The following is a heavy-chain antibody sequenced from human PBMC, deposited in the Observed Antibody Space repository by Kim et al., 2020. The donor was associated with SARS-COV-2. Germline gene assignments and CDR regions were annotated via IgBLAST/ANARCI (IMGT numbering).Heavy chain of an antibody. V-gene: IGHV4-34*01. J-gene: IGHJ4*02. Sequence: SETLSLTCAVYGGSFSGYYWSWIRQPPGKGLEWIGEINHTGSTNYNPSLKSRVTISVDTSKNQFSLKLSSVTAADTAVYYCAAGSGYDSIWGQGTLVTVSP. CDR1: GGSFSGYY. CDR2: INHTGST. D-gene: IGHD5-12*01. CDR3: AAGSGYDSI.